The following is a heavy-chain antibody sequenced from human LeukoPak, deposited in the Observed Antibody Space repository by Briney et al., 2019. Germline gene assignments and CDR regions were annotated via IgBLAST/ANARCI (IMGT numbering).Heavy chain of an antibody. CDR2: IYYSGST. V-gene: IGHV4-30-4*01. D-gene: IGHD4-17*01. J-gene: IGHJ5*02. CDR3: ARETLTTSRWFYP. Sequence: SQTLSLTCTVSGGSISSGDYYWSWIRQPPGKGLEWIGYIYYSGSTYYNPSLKSRVTISVDTSKNQFSLKLSSVTAADTAVYYCARETLTTSRWFYPWGQGTLVTVSS. CDR1: GGSISSGDYY.